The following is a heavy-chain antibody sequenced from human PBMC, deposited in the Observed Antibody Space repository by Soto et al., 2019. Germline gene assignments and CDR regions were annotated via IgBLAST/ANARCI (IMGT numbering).Heavy chain of an antibody. V-gene: IGHV3-23*01. Sequence: GGSLRLSCAASGFTFSEYAMSWVRQAPGKGLEWVSVIGGDGGSPNYADSVKGRFTISRDNSKNTLYLQMNSLRAEDTAVYYCAKALRYCSGGSCYPNPNWYFDLWGRGTLVTVSS. D-gene: IGHD2-15*01. CDR2: IGGDGGSP. CDR3: AKALRYCSGGSCYPNPNWYFDL. CDR1: GFTFSEYA. J-gene: IGHJ2*01.